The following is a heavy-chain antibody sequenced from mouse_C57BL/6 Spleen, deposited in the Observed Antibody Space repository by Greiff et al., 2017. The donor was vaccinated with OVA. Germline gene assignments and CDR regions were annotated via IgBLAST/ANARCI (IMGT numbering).Heavy chain of an antibody. Sequence: VQLQQSGPELVKPGASVKISCKASGYSFTGYYMNWVKQSPEKSLEWIGEINPSTGGTTYNQKFKAKATLTVDKSSSTAYMQLKSLTSEDSAVYYCTRAEEHGGDYWGQGTSVTVSS. J-gene: IGHJ4*01. CDR2: INPSTGGT. CDR1: GYSFTGYY. CDR3: TRAEEHGGDY. V-gene: IGHV1-42*01.